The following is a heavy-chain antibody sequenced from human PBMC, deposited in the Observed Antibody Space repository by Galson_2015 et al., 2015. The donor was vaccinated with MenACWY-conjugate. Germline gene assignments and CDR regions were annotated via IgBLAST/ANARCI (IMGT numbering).Heavy chain of an antibody. D-gene: IGHD6-13*01. V-gene: IGHV1-18*01. CDR2: ISAYNRNT. Sequence: SVKVSCKASDYTLTSSGITWVRQAPGQGLEWMGWISAYNRNTEYAQNLQGRVTMTTDTSTNTAYMELRSLRSDDTAVYFCARVATQQMGYVYSYSMDVWGKGTTVTVSS. CDR1: DYTLTSSG. J-gene: IGHJ6*04. CDR3: ARVATQQMGYVYSYSMDV.